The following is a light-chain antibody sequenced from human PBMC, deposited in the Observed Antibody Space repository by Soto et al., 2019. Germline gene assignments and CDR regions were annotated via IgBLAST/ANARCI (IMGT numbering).Light chain of an antibody. CDR2: AAS. J-gene: IGKJ2*01. CDR1: QGISNY. V-gene: IGKV1-16*01. CDR3: QQYNSYPYT. Sequence: DIQMTQSPSSLSASVGDRVTITCRARQGISNYVAWFQQKPGEAPKSLIYAASSLQSGLPSTFSGSGSGTDFTLTISSLQPEDVATYDCQQYNSYPYTFGQGTKLESK.